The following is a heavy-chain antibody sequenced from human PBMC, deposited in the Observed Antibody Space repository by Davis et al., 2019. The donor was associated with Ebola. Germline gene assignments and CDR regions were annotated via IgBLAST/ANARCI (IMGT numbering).Heavy chain of an antibody. CDR1: GDTFSGYT. CDR3: ARGEGAPDY. CDR2: ISGYNGNT. D-gene: IGHD1-26*01. Sequence: ASVKVSCKASGDTFSGYTLSWVRQAPGQGLEWMGWISGYNGNTNYAQKVQGRVTMTSDTSTTTVFMELRNLRSDDTAVYWCARGEGAPDYWGQGTLVTVSS. V-gene: IGHV1-18*01. J-gene: IGHJ4*02.